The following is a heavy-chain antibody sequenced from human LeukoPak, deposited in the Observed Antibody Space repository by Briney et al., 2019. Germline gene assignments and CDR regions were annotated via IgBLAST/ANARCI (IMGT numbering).Heavy chain of an antibody. CDR2: IIPILGIA. CDR1: GGTFSSYA. V-gene: IGHV1-69*04. CDR3: ARDRLGATIVYYYYGMDV. D-gene: IGHD1-26*01. Sequence: SVKVSCKASGGTFSSYAISWVRQAPGQGLEWMGRIIPILGIANYAQKFQGGVTITADKSTSTAYMELSSLRSEDTAVYYCARDRLGATIVYYYYGMDVWGQGTTVTVSS. J-gene: IGHJ6*02.